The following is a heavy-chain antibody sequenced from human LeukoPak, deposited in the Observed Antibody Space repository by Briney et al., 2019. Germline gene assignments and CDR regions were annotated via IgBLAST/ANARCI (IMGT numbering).Heavy chain of an antibody. J-gene: IGHJ4*02. CDR1: GFAVSGNY. D-gene: IGHD5-24*01. Sequence: GGSLRLSCAVSGFAVSGNYMNWVRQAPGKGLEWVSVIYSGGSTYYADSVKGRFTISRDNSKNTLYLQMNSLRAEDTAVYYCAKDIRRDGYNGYWGQGTLVTVSS. V-gene: IGHV3-66*01. CDR3: AKDIRRDGYNGY. CDR2: IYSGGST.